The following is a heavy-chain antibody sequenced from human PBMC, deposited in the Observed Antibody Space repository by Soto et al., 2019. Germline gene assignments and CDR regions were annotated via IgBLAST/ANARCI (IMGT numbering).Heavy chain of an antibody. CDR3: ARESRYCSGGSCYFLPGIDY. CDR1: GGTFSSYA. CDR2: IIPIFGTA. Sequence: VQLVQSGAEVKKPGCSVKGSCKASGGTFSSYAISWVRQAPGQGLEWMGGIIPIFGTANYAQKFQGRVTITADESTSTAYMELSSLRSEDTAVYYCARESRYCSGGSCYFLPGIDYWGQGTLVTVSS. V-gene: IGHV1-69*12. J-gene: IGHJ4*02. D-gene: IGHD2-15*01.